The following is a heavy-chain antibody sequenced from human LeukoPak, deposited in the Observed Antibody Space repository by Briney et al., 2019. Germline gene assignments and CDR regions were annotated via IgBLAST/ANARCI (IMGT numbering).Heavy chain of an antibody. Sequence: PGGSLRLSCAASGFSFSDYYMSWIRQAPGKGLEWVSYISSSGSTIYYADSVKGRFTISRDNAKNSLYLQMNSLRAEDTAVYYRARPYYGRTYYYGLDVRGQGTTVTVSS. D-gene: IGHD3-10*02. CDR2: ISSSGSTI. CDR3: ARPYYGRTYYYGLDV. V-gene: IGHV3-11*01. J-gene: IGHJ6*02. CDR1: GFSFSDYY.